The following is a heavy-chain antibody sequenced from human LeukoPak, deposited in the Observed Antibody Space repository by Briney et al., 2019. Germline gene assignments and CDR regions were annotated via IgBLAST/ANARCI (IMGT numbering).Heavy chain of an antibody. CDR2: INPNSGGT. D-gene: IGHD2-15*01. CDR3: ARSLEDHRPDFDY. CDR1: GYTFTGYY. V-gene: IGHV1-2*02. Sequence: ASVKVSCKASGYTFTGYYMHWVRQAPGQGLEWMGWINPNSGGTNYAQKFQGRVTMTRDTSISTAYMELSRLRSDDTAVYYCARSLEDHRPDFDYWGQGTLVTVSS. J-gene: IGHJ4*02.